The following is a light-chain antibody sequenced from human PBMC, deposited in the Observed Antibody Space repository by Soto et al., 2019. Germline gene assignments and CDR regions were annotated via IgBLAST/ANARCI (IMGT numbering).Light chain of an antibody. CDR2: GAS. CDR1: QSVSSSY. V-gene: IGKV3-20*01. CDR3: QQYCSSQT. J-gene: IGKJ1*01. Sequence: EIVLTQSPGTLSLSPGERATLSCRASQSVSSSYLAWYQQKPGQAPRLLIYGASSRATGIPDRFSGSGCGTDFTLTISRLEPEDFAVYYCQQYCSSQTFGQGTKVEIK.